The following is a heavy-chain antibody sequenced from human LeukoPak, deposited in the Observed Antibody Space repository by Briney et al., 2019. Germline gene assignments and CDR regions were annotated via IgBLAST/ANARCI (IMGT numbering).Heavy chain of an antibody. CDR2: ISSSSSYI. Sequence: PGGSLRLSCAASGFTVSSNYMSWVRQAPGKGLEWVSTISSSSSYIYYADSVKGRFTISRDNAKNSLYLQMNSLRAEDTAVYYCWGNDFWLNMRAFDIWGQGTMVTVSS. V-gene: IGHV3-21*01. J-gene: IGHJ3*02. D-gene: IGHD3-3*01. CDR3: WGNDFWLNMRAFDI. CDR1: GFTVSSNY.